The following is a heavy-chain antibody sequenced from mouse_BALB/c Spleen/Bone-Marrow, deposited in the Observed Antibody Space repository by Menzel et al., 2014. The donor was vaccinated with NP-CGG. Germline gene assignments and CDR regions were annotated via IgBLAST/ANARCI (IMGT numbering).Heavy chain of an antibody. Sequence: LVESGPEQVKPGASVKMSCKASGYTFISYVMHWVKQKPGQGLEWIGYINPYNDGTKYNEKFKGKATLTSDKSSSTAYMELSSLTSEDSAVYYCARRGRIAEALGYWGQGTTLTVSS. V-gene: IGHV1-14*01. CDR2: INPYNDGT. CDR3: ARRGRIAEALGY. D-gene: IGHD6-1*01. CDR1: GYTFISYV. J-gene: IGHJ2*01.